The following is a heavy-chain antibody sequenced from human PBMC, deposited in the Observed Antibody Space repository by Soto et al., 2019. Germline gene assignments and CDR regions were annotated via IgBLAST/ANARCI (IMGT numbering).Heavy chain of an antibody. Sequence: EVQLVESGGGLVQPGESLRLSCAASGLTFRSYWMHWVRQAPGKGLVWVSRINTDGSVAMYVDSVKGRFTISRDNAKNNLFLHMNSLRDEDTAVYYCVGDMQLWPLDSWGQGTLVTVSS. J-gene: IGHJ4*02. V-gene: IGHV3-74*03. D-gene: IGHD3-16*01. CDR1: GLTFRSYW. CDR2: INTDGSVA. CDR3: VGDMQLWPLDS.